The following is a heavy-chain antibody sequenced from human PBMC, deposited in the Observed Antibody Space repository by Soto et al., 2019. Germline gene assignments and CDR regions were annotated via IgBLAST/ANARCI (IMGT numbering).Heavy chain of an antibody. J-gene: IGHJ1*01. CDR3: AKDGLSYCSGGSCYQEYFPH. CDR2: ISGSGGST. V-gene: IGHV3-23*01. Sequence: PGGSLRLSCAASGFTFSSYAMSWVRQAPGKGLEWVSAISGSGGSTYYADSVKGRFTISRDNSKNTLYLQMNSLRAEDTAVYYCAKDGLSYCSGGSCYQEYFPHWGQGTLVTVSS. D-gene: IGHD2-15*01. CDR1: GFTFSSYA.